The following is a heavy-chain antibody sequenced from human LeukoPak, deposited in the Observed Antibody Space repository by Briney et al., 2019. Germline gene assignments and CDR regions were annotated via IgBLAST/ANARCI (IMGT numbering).Heavy chain of an antibody. CDR1: GFTFSDYY. J-gene: IGHJ5*02. Sequence: GGSLRLSCAAYGFTFSDYYMSWIRQAPGKGLEWVSYISSSGSTIYYADSVKGRFTISRDNAKNSLYLQMNSLRADDTTVYYCARIIGITGTDWFDPWGQGTLVTVSS. CDR3: ARIIGITGTDWFDP. CDR2: ISSSGSTI. D-gene: IGHD1-20*01. V-gene: IGHV3-11*01.